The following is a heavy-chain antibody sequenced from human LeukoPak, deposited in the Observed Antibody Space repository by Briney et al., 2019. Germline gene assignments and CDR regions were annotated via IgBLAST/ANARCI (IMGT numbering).Heavy chain of an antibody. CDR2: IYTSGST. Sequence: SETLSLTCTVSGGSISSGSYYWSWIRQPAGKGLEWIGRIYTSGSTNYNPSLKSRVTISVDTSKNQFSLKLSSVTAADTAVYYCAIDYYDSSGHGDCWAQGTLVTVSS. V-gene: IGHV4-61*02. D-gene: IGHD3-22*01. CDR1: GGSISSGSYY. J-gene: IGHJ4*02. CDR3: AIDYYDSSGHGDC.